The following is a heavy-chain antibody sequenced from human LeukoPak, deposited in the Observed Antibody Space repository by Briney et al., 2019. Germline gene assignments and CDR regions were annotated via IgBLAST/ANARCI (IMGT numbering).Heavy chain of an antibody. V-gene: IGHV3-66*02. CDR2: IYSGGST. CDR1: GFTVSSNY. D-gene: IGHD3-16*01. Sequence: PGGSLRLSCAASGFTVSSNYMSWVRQAPGKGLEWVSVIYSGGSTYYADSVKGRFTISRDNSKNTLYLQMNSLRAEDTAVYYCARDRHRGSFDYWGQGTLVTVSS. J-gene: IGHJ4*02. CDR3: ARDRHRGSFDY.